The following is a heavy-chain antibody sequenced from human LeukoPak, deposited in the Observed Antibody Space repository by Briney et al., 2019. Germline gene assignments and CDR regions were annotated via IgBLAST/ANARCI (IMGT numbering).Heavy chain of an antibody. CDR3: ARERHDYSSRGSFDI. D-gene: IGHD4-11*01. J-gene: IGHJ3*02. V-gene: IGHV4-34*01. CDR1: GGSFSGYY. CDR2: INHSGST. Sequence: PSETLSLTCAVYGGSFSGYYWSWIRQPPGKGLEWIGEINHSGSTNYNPSLKSRVTISVDTSKNQFSLKLGSVTAADTAVYYCARERHDYSSRGSFDIWGQGTMVTVSS.